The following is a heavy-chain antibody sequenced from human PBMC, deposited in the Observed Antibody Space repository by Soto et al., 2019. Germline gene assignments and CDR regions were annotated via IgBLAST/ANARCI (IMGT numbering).Heavy chain of an antibody. CDR1: GGTFSSYA. CDR3: ARGIAAAGYHYYYYGMDV. J-gene: IGHJ6*02. D-gene: IGHD6-13*01. Sequence: QVQLVQSGAEVKKPGSSVKVSCKASGGTFSSYAISWVRQAPGQGLEWMGGIIPIFGTANYAQKFQGRVTITADESTSTAYMELSSLRAEDTAVYYCARGIAAAGYHYYYYGMDVWGQGTTVTGSS. V-gene: IGHV1-69*12. CDR2: IIPIFGTA.